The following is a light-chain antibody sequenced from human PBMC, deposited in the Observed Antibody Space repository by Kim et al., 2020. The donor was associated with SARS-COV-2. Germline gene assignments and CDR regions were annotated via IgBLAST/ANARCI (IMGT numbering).Light chain of an antibody. J-gene: IGLJ3*02. CDR3: CSYAGNFAFV. CDR1: SSDVGAYNH. Sequence: QSALTQPRPVSGSPGQSVTISCTGTSSDVGAYNHVYWYQQHPGKAPKFMIYDVSRRPSGVPDRFSGSKSGNTASLTISGLQAEDEADYYCCSYAGNFAFVFGGGTKVTVL. V-gene: IGLV2-11*01. CDR2: DVS.